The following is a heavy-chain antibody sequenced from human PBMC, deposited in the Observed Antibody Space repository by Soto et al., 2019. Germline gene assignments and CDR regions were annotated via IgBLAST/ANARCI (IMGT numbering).Heavy chain of an antibody. J-gene: IGHJ4*02. V-gene: IGHV3-23*01. CDR1: GFTFSSYA. Sequence: LRLSCAASGFTFSSYAMSWVRQAPGKGLEWVSAISGSGGSTYYADSVKGRFTISRDNSKNTLYLQMNSLRAEDTAVYYCAKDGAPGIAVAGTNYWGQGTLVTVSS. CDR2: ISGSGGST. CDR3: AKDGAPGIAVAGTNY. D-gene: IGHD6-19*01.